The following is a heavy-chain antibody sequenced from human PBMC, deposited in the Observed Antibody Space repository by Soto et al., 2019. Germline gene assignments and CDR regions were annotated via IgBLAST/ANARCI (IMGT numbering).Heavy chain of an antibody. D-gene: IGHD3-16*02. Sequence: GGSLRLSCAASGFTFSSYAMSWVRQAPGKGLEWVSAISGSGGSTYYADSVKGRFTISRDNSKNTLYLQMNSLRAEDTAVYYCAKERGERYDYVWGSYRYTWYSYGMDVWGQGTTVTVSS. CDR3: AKERGERYDYVWGSYRYTWYSYGMDV. V-gene: IGHV3-23*01. CDR2: ISGSGGST. CDR1: GFTFSSYA. J-gene: IGHJ6*02.